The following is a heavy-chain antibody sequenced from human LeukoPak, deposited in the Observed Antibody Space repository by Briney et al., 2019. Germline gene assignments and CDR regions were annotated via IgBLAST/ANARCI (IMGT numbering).Heavy chain of an antibody. CDR3: ARGPYAYTSSATLGSYNWFDP. D-gene: IGHD2-2*02. CDR1: GYSFPNYW. CDR2: IYPGDSHT. J-gene: IGHJ5*02. Sequence: GESVKISCKGSGYSFPNYWIGWVRQMPGKGLERMGIIYPGDSHTRYSPSFQDQVTISVDKSISTAYLQWSSLKASDTAMYYCARGPYAYTSSATLGSYNWFDPWGQGSLVTVSS. V-gene: IGHV5-51*01.